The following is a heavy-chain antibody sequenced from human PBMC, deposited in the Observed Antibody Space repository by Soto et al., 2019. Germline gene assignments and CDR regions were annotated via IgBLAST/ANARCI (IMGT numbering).Heavy chain of an antibody. CDR3: TRAGSYRFDY. J-gene: IGHJ4*02. Sequence: EVPLVESGGGLVQPGGSLRLSCATSGFTFSSYWLHWVRQAPGKGLVWVSRINPDGRTISNADSVKGRFTISRDNAKNTLYLQMNSLRDEDTAVYYCTRAGSYRFDYWGQGTLVTVSS. CDR1: GFTFSSYW. CDR2: INPDGRTI. D-gene: IGHD3-10*01. V-gene: IGHV3-74*01.